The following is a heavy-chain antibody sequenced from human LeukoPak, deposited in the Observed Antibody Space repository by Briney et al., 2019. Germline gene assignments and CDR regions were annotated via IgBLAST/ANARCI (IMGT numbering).Heavy chain of an antibody. CDR1: GFTFSNNW. CDR3: ARHSSSWLDWFDP. J-gene: IGHJ5*02. CDR2: ISGSGGDT. D-gene: IGHD6-13*01. V-gene: IGHV3-23*01. Sequence: GGSLRLSCAASGFTFSNNWMYWVRQAPGKGLEWVSAISGSGGDTYYADSVKGRFTISRDNSKNRLYLHMNSLRAEDTAVYYCARHSSSWLDWFDPWGQGTLVTVSS.